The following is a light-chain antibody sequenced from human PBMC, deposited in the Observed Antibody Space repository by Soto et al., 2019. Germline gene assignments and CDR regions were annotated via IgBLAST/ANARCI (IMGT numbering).Light chain of an antibody. CDR1: QSVSSN. Sequence: EIVMTQSPATPSVSPGERATLSCRASQSVSSNLAWYQQKPGQAPRLLIYRASNRATGIPARFSGSGSGTDFTLTISSLEPEDFAVYYCQQHSQWPITFGQGTRLEIK. CDR2: RAS. J-gene: IGKJ5*01. V-gene: IGKV3D-15*01. CDR3: QQHSQWPIT.